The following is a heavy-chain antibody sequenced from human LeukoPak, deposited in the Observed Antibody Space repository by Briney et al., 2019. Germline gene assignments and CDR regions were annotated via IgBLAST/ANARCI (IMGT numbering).Heavy chain of an antibody. CDR2: IIPIFGTA. J-gene: IGHJ4*02. Sequence: ASVKVSCKASGGTFSSYAISWVRQAPGQGLEWMGGIIPIFGTANYAQKFQGRVTITADESTSTAYMELSSLRSEDTAVYYCASPNDLLGFDYWGREPWSPSPQ. CDR3: ASPNDLLGFDY. V-gene: IGHV1-69*01. D-gene: IGHD2-8*01. CDR1: GGTFSSYA.